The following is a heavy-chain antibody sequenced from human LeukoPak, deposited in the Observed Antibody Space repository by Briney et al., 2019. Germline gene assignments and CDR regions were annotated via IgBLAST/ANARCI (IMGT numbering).Heavy chain of an antibody. CDR2: INPNSGGT. Sequence: GASVKVSCEASGYTLTGYYMHWVRQAPGQGLEWMGRINPNSGGTNYAQKFQGRVTMTRDTSISTAYMELSRLRSDDTAVYYCARDPSYYDSSADLDYWGQGTLVTVSS. V-gene: IGHV1-2*06. CDR3: ARDPSYYDSSADLDY. D-gene: IGHD3-22*01. J-gene: IGHJ4*02. CDR1: GYTLTGYY.